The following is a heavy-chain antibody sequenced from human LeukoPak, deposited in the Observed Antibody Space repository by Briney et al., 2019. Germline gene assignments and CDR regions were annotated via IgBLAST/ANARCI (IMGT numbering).Heavy chain of an antibody. J-gene: IGHJ4*02. CDR1: GFTFSSYA. D-gene: IGHD1-26*01. CDR2: ISYDGSNK. V-gene: IGHV3-30*04. Sequence: GGSLRLSCAASGFTFSSYAMHWVRQAPGKGLEWVAVISYDGSNKYYADSVKGRFTISRDNSKNTLYLQMNSLRAEDTAVYYCARFYANEWALPHWGQGTLVTVSS. CDR3: ARFYANEWALPH.